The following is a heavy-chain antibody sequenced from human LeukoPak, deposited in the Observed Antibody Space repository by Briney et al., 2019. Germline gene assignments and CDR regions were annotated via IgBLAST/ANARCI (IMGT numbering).Heavy chain of an antibody. CDR3: ARDSITGTPAAFDI. V-gene: IGHV3-21*01. Sequence: GGSLRLSCAASGFTFSNAWMNWVRQAPGKGLEWVSSISSSSSYIYYADSVKGRFTISRDNAKNSLYLQMNSLRAEDTAVYYCARDSITGTPAAFDIWGQGTMVTVSS. D-gene: IGHD1-20*01. J-gene: IGHJ3*02. CDR1: GFTFSNAW. CDR2: ISSSSSYI.